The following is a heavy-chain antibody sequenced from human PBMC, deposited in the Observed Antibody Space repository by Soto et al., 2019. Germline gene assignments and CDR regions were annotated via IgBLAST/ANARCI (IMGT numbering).Heavy chain of an antibody. CDR1: GYTFRNHW. V-gene: IGHV3-74*01. CDR3: ATAEVDY. Sequence: GGSLRLSCAVAGYTFRNHWMHWVRQAPGKGLEWVSRMNSDGSIINYKDSVKGRFTVSRDNAKNTLYLQMNSLRVEDTAVYYCATAEVDYWGPGTLVTVS. J-gene: IGHJ4*02. CDR2: MNSDGSII.